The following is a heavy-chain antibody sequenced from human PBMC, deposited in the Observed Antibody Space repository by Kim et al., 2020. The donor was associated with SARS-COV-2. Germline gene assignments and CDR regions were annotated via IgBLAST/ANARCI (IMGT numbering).Heavy chain of an antibody. V-gene: IGHV3-21*01. D-gene: IGHD6-19*01. CDR3: EREGGGSSGGWCIDR. CDR1: GFTFSSYS. J-gene: IGHJ5*02. Sequence: GGSLRLSCAASGFTFSSYSMNWVRQAPGKGLEWVSSISSSSSYIYYADSVKGRVTISRYNAKNSRYLQMNSLRAEDTAVDDCEREGGGSSGGWCIDRWG. CDR2: ISSSSSYI.